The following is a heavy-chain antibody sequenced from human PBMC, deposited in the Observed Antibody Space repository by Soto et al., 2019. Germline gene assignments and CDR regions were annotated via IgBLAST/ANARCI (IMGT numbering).Heavy chain of an antibody. J-gene: IGHJ4*02. CDR3: AKRHGEDPDY. Sequence: QVQLVESGGGVVQPGRSLRLSCAASGFTVSSYGMHWVRQAAGKGLVWVAAMSYDGSHKYYAVSVKGRFTISRDNSKNTRYMYMDRLRAADTAVYYGAKRHGEDPDYWSQGTVFMLSS. V-gene: IGHV3-30*18. CDR2: MSYDGSHK. CDR1: GFTVSSYG.